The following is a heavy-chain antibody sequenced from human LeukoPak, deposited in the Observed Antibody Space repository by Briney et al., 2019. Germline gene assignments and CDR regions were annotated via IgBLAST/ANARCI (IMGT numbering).Heavy chain of an antibody. CDR3: ARRIAAGLGRFDP. V-gene: IGHV3-21*01. Sequence: GGSLRLSCAASGFTFSSYSMNWVRQAPGKGLEWVSSISSSSSYIYYADSVKGRLTISRDNAKNSLYLQMNSLRAEDTAVYYCARRIAAGLGRFDPWGQGTLVTVSS. CDR2: ISSSSSYI. CDR1: GFTFSSYS. J-gene: IGHJ5*02. D-gene: IGHD6-13*01.